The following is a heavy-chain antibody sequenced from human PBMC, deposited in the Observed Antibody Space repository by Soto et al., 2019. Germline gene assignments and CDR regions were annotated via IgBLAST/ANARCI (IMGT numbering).Heavy chain of an antibody. V-gene: IGHV1-3*01. D-gene: IGHD6-19*01. J-gene: IGHJ5*02. CDR1: GYTFTSYA. CDR3: ARDRAWLTVAGTGRRFDP. Sequence: AASVKVSCKASGYTFTSYALHWVRQAPGQRLEWMGWINAGNGNTKYSQKFQARVTITRDTSASTAYMELSSLRSEDTAVYYCARDRAWLTVAGTGRRFDPWGQGTLVTVSS. CDR2: INAGNGNT.